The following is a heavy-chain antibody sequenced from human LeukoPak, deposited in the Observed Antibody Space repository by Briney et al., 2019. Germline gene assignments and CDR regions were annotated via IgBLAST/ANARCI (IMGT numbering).Heavy chain of an antibody. V-gene: IGHV3-30-3*01. Sequence: GGSLRLSCAASGFTFSSYAMHWVRQAPGKGLEWGAVISYDGSNKYYADSVKGRFTISRDNSKNTLYLQMNSLRAEDTAVYYCARERRVIGPDVLTVGAPFDPWGQGTLVTVSS. CDR1: GFTFSSYA. CDR3: ARERRVIGPDVLTVGAPFDP. J-gene: IGHJ5*02. CDR2: ISYDGSNK. D-gene: IGHD3-9*01.